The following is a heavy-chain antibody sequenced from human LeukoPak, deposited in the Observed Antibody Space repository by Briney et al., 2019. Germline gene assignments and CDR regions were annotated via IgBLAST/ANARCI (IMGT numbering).Heavy chain of an antibody. CDR1: GFTFDDYA. D-gene: IGHD3-10*01. CDR3: SKGGETYYYGSGTSENYMDV. Sequence: GGSLRLSCAASGFTFDDYAMHWVRQAPGKGLEWVSFISWDGGSTYYADSVKGRFTISRDNSKNSLYLQMNSLRAEDTALYYCSKGGETYYYGSGTSENYMDVWGKGTTVTVSS. J-gene: IGHJ6*03. CDR2: ISWDGGST. V-gene: IGHV3-43D*03.